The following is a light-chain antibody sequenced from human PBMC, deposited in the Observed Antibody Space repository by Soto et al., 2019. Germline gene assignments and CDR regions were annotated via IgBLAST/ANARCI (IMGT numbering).Light chain of an antibody. CDR1: SSNIGSNT. CDR2: ANN. Sequence: QSVLTQPPSASGTPGQRVTISCSGSSSNIGSNTVNWYQQLPGTAPKLLIHANNQRPSGVPDRFSGSKSGTSASLAISWLQSEEADYYCAAWADSLNGDVFGTGPKVTVL. CDR3: AAWADSLNGDV. J-gene: IGLJ1*01. V-gene: IGLV1-44*01.